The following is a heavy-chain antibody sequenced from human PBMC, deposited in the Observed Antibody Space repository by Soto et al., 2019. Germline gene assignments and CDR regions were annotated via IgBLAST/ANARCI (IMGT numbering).Heavy chain of an antibody. J-gene: IGHJ4*02. V-gene: IGHV4-31*03. CDR3: AGDPRSAYCHDH. D-gene: IGHD3-3*01. CDR1: GGSVSSGSYY. Sequence: SETLSLTCTVSGGSVSSGSYYWSWIRQHPGRGREWIGYIYYTGNTYYNPSLKSRLAISVDTSKNQFSLKLTSVTAADMAVYYCAGDPRSAYCHDHWGQGTLVTVSS. CDR2: IYYTGNT.